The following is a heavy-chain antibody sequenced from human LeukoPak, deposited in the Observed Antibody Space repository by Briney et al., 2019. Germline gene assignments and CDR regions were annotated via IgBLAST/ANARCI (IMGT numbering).Heavy chain of an antibody. CDR1: GYTFTSYY. CDR3: ARGSGAKGRGCNYDAFDI. CDR2: INPSGGST. J-gene: IGHJ3*02. V-gene: IGHV1-46*01. Sequence: EASVTVSCKASGYTFTSYYMHWVRQAPGQGLEGMGIINPSGGSTSYAQKFQGRVTMTRDTSTSTVYMELSSLRSEDSAVYYCARGSGAKGRGCNYDAFDIWGQGTMVTVSS. D-gene: IGHD5-18*01.